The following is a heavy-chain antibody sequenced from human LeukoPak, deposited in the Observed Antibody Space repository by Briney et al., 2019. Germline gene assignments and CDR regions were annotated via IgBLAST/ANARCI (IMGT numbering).Heavy chain of an antibody. V-gene: IGHV1-2*04. Sequence: ASVKVSCTASGYTFTGYYMHWVRQTPGQGLEWMGWINPSSGGTNYARKFQGWVTMTRDTSISTAYMELSRLRSDDTAVYYCARDFGDTAMVYWGQGTLVTVSS. D-gene: IGHD5-18*01. CDR2: INPSSGGT. CDR1: GYTFTGYY. CDR3: ARDFGDTAMVY. J-gene: IGHJ4*02.